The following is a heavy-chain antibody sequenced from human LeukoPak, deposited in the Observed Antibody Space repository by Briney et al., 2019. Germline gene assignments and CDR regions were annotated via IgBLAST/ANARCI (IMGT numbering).Heavy chain of an antibody. CDR3: ARLRKDGPSPYYYDGMDV. Sequence: SGTLSLTCAVSGGSISSSNWWSWVRQPPGEGLEWIGEIYHSGSTNYNPSLKSRVTISVDKSKNQFSLKLSSVTAADTAVYYCARLRKDGPSPYYYDGMDVWGKGTTVTVSS. CDR1: GGSISSSNW. CDR2: IYHSGST. D-gene: IGHD4-17*01. J-gene: IGHJ6*04. V-gene: IGHV4-4*02.